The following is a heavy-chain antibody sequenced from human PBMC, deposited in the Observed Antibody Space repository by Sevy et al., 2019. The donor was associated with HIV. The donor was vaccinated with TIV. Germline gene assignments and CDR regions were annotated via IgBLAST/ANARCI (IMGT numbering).Heavy chain of an antibody. Sequence: GGSLRFSCAASGFTFSSYWMHWVRQAPGKGLVWVSRINSDGSSTSYADSVKGRFTISRDNAKNTLYLQMNSLRAEDTAVYYCARGDYDSSGYGRLTFDIWGQGTMVTVSS. CDR1: GFTFSSYW. V-gene: IGHV3-74*01. J-gene: IGHJ3*02. D-gene: IGHD3-22*01. CDR2: INSDGSST. CDR3: ARGDYDSSGYGRLTFDI.